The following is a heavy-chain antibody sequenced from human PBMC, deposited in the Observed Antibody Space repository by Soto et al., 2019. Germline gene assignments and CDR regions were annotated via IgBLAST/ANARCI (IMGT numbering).Heavy chain of an antibody. D-gene: IGHD3-3*01. CDR2: ISYDGSNK. J-gene: IGHJ6*02. CDR1: GFTFSSYA. CDR3: SREDYDFWSGYSSPGMDV. Sequence: GSLRLSCAASGFTFSSYAMHWVRQAPGKGLEWVAVISYDGSNKYYADSLKGRFTISRDNSKNTLYLQMNSLRAEDTAVYYCSREDYDFWSGYSSPGMDVWGQGTTVTVSS. V-gene: IGHV3-30-3*01.